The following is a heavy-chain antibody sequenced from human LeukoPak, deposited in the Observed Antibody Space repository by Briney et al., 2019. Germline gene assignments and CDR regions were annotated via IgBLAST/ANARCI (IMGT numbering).Heavy chain of an antibody. CDR1: GFTFSSYA. J-gene: IGHJ6*02. CDR2: IIGSGGST. D-gene: IGHD2-15*01. V-gene: IGHV3-23*01. CDR3: AKRGYCSGGNCQYYFYYGLDV. Sequence: GGSLRLSCAASGFTFSSYAMSWVRQAPGRGPEWVSAIIGSGGSTYYADSVRGRFTISRDNSKNTLYLQMNSLRVEDTAVYYCAKRGYCSGGNCQYYFYYGLDVWGQGTTVTVSS.